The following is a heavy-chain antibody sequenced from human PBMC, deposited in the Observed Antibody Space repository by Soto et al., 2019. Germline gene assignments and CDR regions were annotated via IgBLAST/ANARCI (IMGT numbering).Heavy chain of an antibody. CDR2: ISGSGSNT. J-gene: IGHJ3*02. CDR3: ARDRIVIAARQTGPDDAFDI. D-gene: IGHD6-6*01. CDR1: GFTFSDYY. V-gene: IGHV3-23*01. Sequence: GGSLRLSCAASGFTFSDYYMSWVRQAPGKGLEWVSAISGSGSNTYYADFVKGRFTISRDNSKNTLYLQMNSLRAEDTAVYYCARDRIVIAARQTGPDDAFDIWGQGTMVTVSS.